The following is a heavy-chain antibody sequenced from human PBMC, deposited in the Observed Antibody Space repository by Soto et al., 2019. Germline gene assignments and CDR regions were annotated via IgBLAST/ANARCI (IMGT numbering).Heavy chain of an antibody. D-gene: IGHD1-26*01. CDR2: IYYSGST. V-gene: IGHV4-39*01. Sequence: QLQLQESGPGLVKPSETLSLTCTVSGGSISSSSYYWGWIRQPPGKGLEWIGSIYYSGSTYYNPSLKSRVTISVDTSNNHFSLKLSSVTAADTAVYYCARHGYRWELLGLNFGFDPWGQGTLVTVSS. J-gene: IGHJ5*02. CDR3: ARHGYRWELLGLNFGFDP. CDR1: GGSISSSSYY.